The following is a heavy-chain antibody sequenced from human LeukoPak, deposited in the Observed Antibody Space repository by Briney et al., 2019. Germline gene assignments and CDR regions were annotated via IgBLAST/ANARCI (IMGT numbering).Heavy chain of an antibody. J-gene: IGHJ6*03. CDR1: GGSISSSSYY. V-gene: IGHV4-39*01. Sequence: PSETLSLTCTVSGGSISSSSYYWGWIRQPPGKGLEWIGSIYYSGSTYYNPSLKSRVTISVDTSKNQFSLKLSSVTAADTAVYYCASEPAGGSGFYYYYYYMDVWGKGTTVTISS. D-gene: IGHD3-10*01. CDR3: ASEPAGGSGFYYYYYYMDV. CDR2: IYYSGST.